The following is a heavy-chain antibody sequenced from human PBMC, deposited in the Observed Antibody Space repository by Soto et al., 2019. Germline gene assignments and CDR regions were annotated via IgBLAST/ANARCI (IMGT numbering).Heavy chain of an antibody. V-gene: IGHV4-39*01. CDR1: GGSISSSSYY. CDR3: ARRDGTGFIMDV. CDR2: IYYSGST. Sequence: SETLSLTCTVSGGSISSSSYYWGWIRQPPGKGLEWIGSIYYSGSTYYNPSLKSRVTISVDTSKNQFSLKLSSVTAADTAVYYCARRDGTGFIMDVLVKWTTVT. D-gene: IGHD3-10*01. J-gene: IGHJ6*03.